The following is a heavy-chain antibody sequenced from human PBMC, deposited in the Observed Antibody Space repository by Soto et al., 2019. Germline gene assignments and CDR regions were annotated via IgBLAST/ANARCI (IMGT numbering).Heavy chain of an antibody. D-gene: IGHD5-12*01. Sequence: PGGSLRLSCAASGFTFSNYGMHWVRQAPGKGLEWVAIIWHDGNNKYYADSVRGRFIISRDNSKNRLYLQMNSLRAEDTAVYYCAHLRAGYTGYYYGMDVWGQGTTVTVSS. J-gene: IGHJ6*02. CDR1: GFTFSNYG. CDR2: IWHDGNNK. CDR3: AHLRAGYTGYYYGMDV. V-gene: IGHV3-30*02.